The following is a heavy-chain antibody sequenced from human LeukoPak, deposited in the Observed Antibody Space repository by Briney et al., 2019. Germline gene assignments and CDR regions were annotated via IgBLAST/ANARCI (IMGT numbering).Heavy chain of an antibody. CDR2: MNPNSGVT. J-gene: IGHJ4*02. CDR1: GYTFTGYY. V-gene: IGHV1-2*02. Sequence: ASVKVSCKASGYTFTGYYMHWVRQAPGQGLEWMGWMNPNSGVTNYAQKFQGRVTMTRDTSISTAYMELSRLRPDDTAVYYCATIVGARGGDYFDYWGQGTLVTVSS. D-gene: IGHD1-26*01. CDR3: ATIVGARGGDYFDY.